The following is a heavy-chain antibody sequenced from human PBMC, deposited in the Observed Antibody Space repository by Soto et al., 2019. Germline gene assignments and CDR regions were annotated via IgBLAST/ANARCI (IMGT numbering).Heavy chain of an antibody. CDR2: ISYDGSNK. CDR1: GFTFSSYG. V-gene: IGHV3-30*18. CDR3: AKDRVGWNYGNYYYYGMDV. D-gene: IGHD1-7*01. J-gene: IGHJ6*02. Sequence: GGSLRLSCAASGFTFSSYGMHWVRQAPGKGLEWVAVISYDGSNKYYADSVKGRFTISRDNSKNTLYLQMNSLRAEDTAVYYCAKDRVGWNYGNYYYYGMDVWGQGTTVTVSS.